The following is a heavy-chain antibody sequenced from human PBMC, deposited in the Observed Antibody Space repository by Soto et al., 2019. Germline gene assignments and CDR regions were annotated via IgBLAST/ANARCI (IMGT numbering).Heavy chain of an antibody. Sequence: EVHLVESGGGLVQPGGFLRLSCVASGFTFSSYWMHWVRQAPGKGLVWVSSISNDGSSIYADPVKGRFTISRDNAKNTLYLQMNSLRAEDTAVYYCARLPNKSPQNWGQGTLVIVSP. CDR1: GFTFSSYW. J-gene: IGHJ1*01. V-gene: IGHV3-74*01. CDR3: ARLPNKSPQN. CDR2: ISNDGSS.